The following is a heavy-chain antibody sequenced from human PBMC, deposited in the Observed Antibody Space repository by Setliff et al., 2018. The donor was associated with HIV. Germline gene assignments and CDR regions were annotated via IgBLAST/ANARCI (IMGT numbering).Heavy chain of an antibody. V-gene: IGHV1-46*02. Sequence: ASVKVSCKASGYTFNNYYMHWVRQAPGQGLEWMGIIGPSDNRTYYAQKFQGRVTMTRDTSTSSVYMGLRSLRSEDTAVYYCARDGLLVAGIRFDYWGQGTLVTVSS. J-gene: IGHJ4*02. CDR2: IGPSDNRT. CDR3: ARDGLLVAGIRFDY. D-gene: IGHD6-19*01. CDR1: GYTFNNYY.